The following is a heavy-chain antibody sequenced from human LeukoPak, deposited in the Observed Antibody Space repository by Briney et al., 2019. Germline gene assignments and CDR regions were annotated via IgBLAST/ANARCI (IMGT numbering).Heavy chain of an antibody. D-gene: IGHD1-26*01. J-gene: IGHJ3*02. CDR3: ARQGSVGATTFYAFDI. CDR2: IIPIFGTA. V-gene: IGHV1-69*13. Sequence: SVKVSCKASGGTFSSYAISWVRQAPGQGLEWMGGIIPIFGTANYAQKFQGRVTITADESTSTAYMELSSLRSEDTAVCYCARQGSVGATTFYAFDIWGQGTMVTVSS. CDR1: GGTFSSYA.